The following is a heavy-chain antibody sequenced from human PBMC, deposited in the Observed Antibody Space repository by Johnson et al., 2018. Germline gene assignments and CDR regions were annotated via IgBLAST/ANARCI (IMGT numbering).Heavy chain of an antibody. Sequence: QVQLVQSGGGVVQPGRSLRLSCAASGFTFSSYGMHWVRQAPGKGLEWGAVISYDGSNKYYADSGKGRFIISRDNSKNTLYLQMNSLRAEDTAVYYCAKGDNTYYDYVWGSYPTNYYYMDVWGKGTTVTVSS. CDR3: AKGDNTYYDYVWGSYPTNYYYMDV. D-gene: IGHD3-16*02. CDR1: GFTFSSYG. J-gene: IGHJ6*03. CDR2: ISYDGSNK. V-gene: IGHV3-30*18.